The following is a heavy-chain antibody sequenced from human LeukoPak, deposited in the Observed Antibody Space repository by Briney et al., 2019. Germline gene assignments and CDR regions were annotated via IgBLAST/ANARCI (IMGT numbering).Heavy chain of an antibody. CDR1: GGSISSGDYY. V-gene: IGHV4-30-4*01. J-gene: IGHJ5*02. Sequence: SQTLSLTCTVSGGSISSGDYYWSWIRQPPGKGLEWIGYIYYSGSTYYNPSLKSRVTISVDTSKNQFSLKLSSVTAADTAVYYCATTGSSEDNWFDPWGQGTLVTVSS. CDR3: ATTGSSEDNWFDP. D-gene: IGHD1-26*01. CDR2: IYYSGST.